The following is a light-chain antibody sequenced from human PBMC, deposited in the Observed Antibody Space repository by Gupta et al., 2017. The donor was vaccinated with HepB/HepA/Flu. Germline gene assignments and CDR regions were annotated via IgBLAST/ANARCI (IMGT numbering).Light chain of an antibody. CDR2: GAS. Sequence: DIQMTQSPSSVSASVGDRVTTTCRASQGINSYLAWFQQKPGKVPKSLIYGASTLQSGVPSRFSGSGSGTDFSLTISRLQPEDSATYYCQQDNSYPITFGGGTKVEI. CDR1: QGINSY. CDR3: QQDNSYPIT. J-gene: IGKJ4*01. V-gene: IGKV1-16*01.